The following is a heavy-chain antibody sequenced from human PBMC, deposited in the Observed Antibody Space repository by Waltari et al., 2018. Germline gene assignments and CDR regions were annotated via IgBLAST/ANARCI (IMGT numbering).Heavy chain of an antibody. CDR1: GFTFSSYA. CDR2: ISGSGGST. Sequence: EVQLLESGGGLVQPGGSLRLSCAASGFTFSSYAMSWVRQAPGKGLEWVSAISGSGGSTYYEDAVKGRFTISRDNSKNTLYLQMNSLRAEDTAVYYCAKWWDYDFWSGPADYFDYWGQGTLVTVSS. V-gene: IGHV3-23*01. J-gene: IGHJ4*02. CDR3: AKWWDYDFWSGPADYFDY. D-gene: IGHD3-3*01.